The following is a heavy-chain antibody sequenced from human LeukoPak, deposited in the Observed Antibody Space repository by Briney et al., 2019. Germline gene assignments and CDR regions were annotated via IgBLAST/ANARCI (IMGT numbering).Heavy chain of an antibody. J-gene: IGHJ4*02. CDR3: ASLVSGSFDC. V-gene: IGHV4-59*01. CDR2: FYSSGST. D-gene: IGHD6-19*01. CDR1: GGSIISYY. Sequence: SETLSLTCTVSGGSIISYYWSWIRQSSGKGLEWIGYFYSSGSTNYNPSLKSRVTISVDTSKNQFSLKLSSVTAADAAAYYCASLVSGSFDCWGQGTLVTVSS.